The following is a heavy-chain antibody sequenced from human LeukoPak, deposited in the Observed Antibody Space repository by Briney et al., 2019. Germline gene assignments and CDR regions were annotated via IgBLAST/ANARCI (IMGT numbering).Heavy chain of an antibody. D-gene: IGHD3-10*01. V-gene: IGHV3-48*01. Sequence: SEGSLRLSCAASGFTFSSYSMNWVRQAPGKGLEWVSYISSSSSTIYYADSVKGRFTISRDNAKNSLYLQMNSLRAEDTAVYYCARRPITMVRGVDWYFDLWGRGTLVTVSS. CDR2: ISSSSSTI. J-gene: IGHJ2*01. CDR3: ARRPITMVRGVDWYFDL. CDR1: GFTFSSYS.